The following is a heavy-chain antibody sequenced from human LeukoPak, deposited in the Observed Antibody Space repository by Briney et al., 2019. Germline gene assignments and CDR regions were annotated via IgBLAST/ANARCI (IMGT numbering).Heavy chain of an antibody. CDR3: ARGVGDSSGWYSWYPPPLVE. CDR1: GGSFSGYY. V-gene: IGHV4-34*01. D-gene: IGHD6-13*01. J-gene: IGHJ4*02. CDR2: INHSGST. Sequence: SETLSLTCAVYGGSFSGYYWSWIRQPPGKGLEWIGEINHSGSTNYNPSLKSRVTISVDTSKNQFSLKLSSVTAADTAVYYCARGVGDSSGWYSWYPPPLVEWGQGTLVTVSS.